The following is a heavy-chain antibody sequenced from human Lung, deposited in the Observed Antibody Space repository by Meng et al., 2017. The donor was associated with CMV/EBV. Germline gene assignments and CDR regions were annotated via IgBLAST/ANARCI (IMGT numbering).Heavy chain of an antibody. D-gene: IGHD6-6*01. CDR1: GYTFSDYA. CDR2: INPYNGNT. J-gene: IGHJ4*02. Sequence: QVQLVQSGAELKKPGASVKVSCKASGYTFSDYAITWVRQAPGQGLEWMGWINPYNGNTDHAQNLQARLTMTTDTSTSTVYMELGSLRSDDTAVYYCARGRVSYSSSSSLNYWGQGTLVTV. V-gene: IGHV1-18*01. CDR3: ARGRVSYSSSSSLNY.